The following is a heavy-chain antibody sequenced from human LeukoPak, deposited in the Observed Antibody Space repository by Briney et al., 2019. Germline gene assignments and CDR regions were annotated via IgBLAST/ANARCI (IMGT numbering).Heavy chain of an antibody. CDR2: ISTSGSYI. Sequence: GGSLRLSCAASGFTFSTYSLNWVRQAPGKGLEWVSSISTSGSYIYYADSVKGRFTISRDNAKNSLYLQMNSLTAEDTAVYYCARPLSRSSRAYCFDYWGQGTLVTVSS. D-gene: IGHD2-21*01. J-gene: IGHJ4*02. V-gene: IGHV3-21*01. CDR3: ARPLSRSSRAYCFDY. CDR1: GFTFSTYS.